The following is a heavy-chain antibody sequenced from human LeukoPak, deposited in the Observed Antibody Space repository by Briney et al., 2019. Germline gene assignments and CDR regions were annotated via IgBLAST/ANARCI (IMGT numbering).Heavy chain of an antibody. J-gene: IGHJ6*04. CDR3: ARSYSNHLFGMDV. CDR2: IYSDGTT. CDR1: EFIVTSYY. Sequence: GGSLRLSCEASEFIVTSYYMTWVRQAPGKGLEWVSVIYSDGTTYYADSVKGRVAISRDNSKNTVFLQMNSVRAEDTAVYYCARSYSNHLFGMDVWGEGTTVTVSA. V-gene: IGHV3-66*01. D-gene: IGHD4-11*01.